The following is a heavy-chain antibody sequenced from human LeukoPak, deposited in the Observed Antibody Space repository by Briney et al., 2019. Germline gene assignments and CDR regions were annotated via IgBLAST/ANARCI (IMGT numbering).Heavy chain of an antibody. CDR3: ATSYGSGSYYKEPFDY. V-gene: IGHV4-39*01. CDR1: GGSISSSSYY. Sequence: SETLSLTCTVSGGSISSSSYYWGWIRQPPGKGLEWIGSIYYSGSTYYNPSLKSRVTISVDTSKNQFSLKLSSVTAADTAVYYCATSYGSGSYYKEPFDYWGQGTLVTVSS. D-gene: IGHD3-10*01. CDR2: IYYSGST. J-gene: IGHJ4*02.